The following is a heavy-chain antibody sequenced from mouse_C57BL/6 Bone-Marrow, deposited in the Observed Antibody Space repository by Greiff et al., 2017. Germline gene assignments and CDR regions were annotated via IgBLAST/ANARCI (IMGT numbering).Heavy chain of an antibody. V-gene: IGHV14-2*01. D-gene: IGHD1-1*01. CDR2: IDPEDGET. CDR3: ARSTRVYYYSYDFYY. Sequence: VQLQQSGAELVKPGASVKLSCTASGFNIKDYYMHWVKQRPEQGLEWIGRIDPEDGETKYAPKFQGKATITADTSSNTAYLQLSSLTSEDTAFYNYARSTRVYYYSYDFYYGGQGTTLTGTS. CDR1: GFNIKDYY. J-gene: IGHJ2*01.